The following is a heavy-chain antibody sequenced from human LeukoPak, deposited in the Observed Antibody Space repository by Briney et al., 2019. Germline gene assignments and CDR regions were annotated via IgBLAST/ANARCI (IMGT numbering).Heavy chain of an antibody. V-gene: IGHV1-46*01. CDR2: INPSGGST. J-gene: IGHJ5*02. Sequence: ASVKVSCKASGGTFSSYAISWVRQAPGQGLEWMGIINPSGGSTSYAQKFQGRVTMTRDTSTSTVYMELSSLRSEDTAVYYCARGFLTGSNWFDPWGQGTLVTVSS. D-gene: IGHD3-9*01. CDR3: ARGFLTGSNWFDP. CDR1: GGTFSSYA.